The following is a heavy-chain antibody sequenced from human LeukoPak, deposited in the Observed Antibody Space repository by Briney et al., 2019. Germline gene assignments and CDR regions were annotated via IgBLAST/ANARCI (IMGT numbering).Heavy chain of an antibody. J-gene: IGHJ4*02. V-gene: IGHV3-23*01. CDR3: ARDVRNNGRYKEY. CDR1: GFTFSTYA. D-gene: IGHD6-19*01. Sequence: PGGSLRLSCAASGFTFSTYAMSWVRQSPGKGLEWVSGISGSGNSAYYADSVKGRFTISRDNSKNMLYLQMNSLRAEDTAVYYCARDVRNNGRYKEYWGQGTLVTVSS. CDR2: ISGSGNSA.